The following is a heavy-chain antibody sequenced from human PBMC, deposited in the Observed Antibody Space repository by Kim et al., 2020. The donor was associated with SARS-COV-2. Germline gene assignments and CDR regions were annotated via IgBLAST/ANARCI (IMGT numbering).Heavy chain of an antibody. D-gene: IGHD1-1*01. J-gene: IGHJ4*02. CDR3: ASLYPVRPYSY. CDR2: INHSGST. V-gene: IGHV4-34*01. Sequence: SETLSLTCAVYGGSFSGYYWSWIRQPPGKGLEWIGEINHSGSTNYNPSLKSRVTISVDTSKNQFSLKLSSVTAADTAVYYCASLYPVRPYSYWGQGTLVTVSS. CDR1: GGSFSGYY.